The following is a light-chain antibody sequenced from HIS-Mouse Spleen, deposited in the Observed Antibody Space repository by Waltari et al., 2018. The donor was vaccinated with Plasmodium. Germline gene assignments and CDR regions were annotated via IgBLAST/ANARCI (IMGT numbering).Light chain of an antibody. J-gene: IGLJ3*02. CDR3: YSTDSSGNHRV. Sequence: SYELTQPPSVSVSPGQTARTTCSGDALPKKYASWYQQKSGQAPVLVIYEDSERPSGIPERFSGSSSGTMATLTISGAQVEDEADYYCYSTDSSGNHRVFGGGTKLTVL. CDR1: ALPKKY. CDR2: EDS. V-gene: IGLV3-10*01.